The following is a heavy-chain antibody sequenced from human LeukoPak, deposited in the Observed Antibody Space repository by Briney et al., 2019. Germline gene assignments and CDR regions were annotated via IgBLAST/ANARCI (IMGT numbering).Heavy chain of an antibody. CDR2: IYYSGST. CDR3: ASIRGGGAATRLDY. Sequence: SETLSLTCTVSGVYLSRSNYHCPWIRQPPGKGLEWIGYIYYSGSTNYNPSLKRRLTISVYTSKSQFPLHVTSVTAADPAVYSCASIRGGGAATRLDYWGQGARVTVSS. CDR1: GVYLSRSNYH. D-gene: IGHD3-16*01. V-gene: IGHV4-61*01. J-gene: IGHJ4*02.